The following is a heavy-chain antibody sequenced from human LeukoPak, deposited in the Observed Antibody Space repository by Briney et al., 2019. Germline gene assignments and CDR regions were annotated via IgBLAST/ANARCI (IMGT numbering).Heavy chain of an antibody. J-gene: IGHJ4*02. CDR2: IKQDGSEK. D-gene: IGHD2-2*01. CDR3: ARGFVPAAI. V-gene: IGHV3-7*01. CDR1: RFTFSSYW. Sequence: GGSLRLSCAASRFTFSSYWMSWVRQAPGKGLEWVANIKQDGSEKYYVDSVKGRFTISRDNAKNSLYLQMNSLRAEDTAVCYCARGFVPAAIWGQGTLVTVSS.